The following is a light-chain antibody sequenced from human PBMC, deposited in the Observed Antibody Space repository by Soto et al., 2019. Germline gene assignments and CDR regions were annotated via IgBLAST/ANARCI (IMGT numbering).Light chain of an antibody. CDR1: QSISTNF. CDR2: GAS. V-gene: IGKV3-20*01. CDR3: QQYSSSSYT. J-gene: IGKJ2*01. Sequence: IVLPQSPGTLSLSPGERATLSCMASQSISTNFLAWYQHKPGQAPRLLIFGASRRAPGIPDRFSGSGSGTDFTLSISGLEPEDFAVYYCQQYSSSSYTFGQGTKLDIK.